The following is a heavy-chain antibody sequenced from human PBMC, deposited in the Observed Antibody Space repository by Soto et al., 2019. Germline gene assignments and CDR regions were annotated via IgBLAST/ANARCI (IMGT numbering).Heavy chain of an antibody. CDR3: ARGRITMVRGSSQDGGMDV. V-gene: IGHV1-8*01. D-gene: IGHD3-10*01. J-gene: IGHJ6*02. Sequence: ASVKVSCKASGYTFTSYDINWVRQATGQGLEWMGWMNPNSGNIGYAQKFQGRVTMTRNTSISTAYMELSSLRSEDTAVYYCARGRITMVRGSSQDGGMDVWGQGTTVTVSS. CDR1: GYTFTSYD. CDR2: MNPNSGNI.